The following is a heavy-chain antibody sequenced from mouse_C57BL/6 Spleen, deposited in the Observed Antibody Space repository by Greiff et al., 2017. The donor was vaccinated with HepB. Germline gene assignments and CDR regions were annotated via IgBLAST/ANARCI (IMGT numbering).Heavy chain of an antibody. Sequence: VQLQQSGPGLVKPSQSLSLTCSVTGYSITSGYYWNWIRQFPGNKLEWMGYISYDGSNNYNPSLKNRISITRDTSKNQFFLKLNSVTTEDTATYYCASIYYDYDGAYWGQGTLVTVSA. V-gene: IGHV3-6*01. J-gene: IGHJ3*01. CDR1: GYSITSGYY. CDR2: ISYDGSN. CDR3: ASIYYDYDGAY. D-gene: IGHD2-4*01.